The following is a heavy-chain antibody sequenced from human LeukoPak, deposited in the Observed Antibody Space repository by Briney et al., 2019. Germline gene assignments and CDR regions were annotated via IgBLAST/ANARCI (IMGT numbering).Heavy chain of an antibody. CDR3: ASCYDSSGYYQDFDY. Sequence: GGSLRLSCAASGFTFSSFGMHWVRQAPGKGLEWVAVISYDGGNEYYEDSVKGRFTISRDNSKNILYLQMNSLRAEDTAVYYCASCYDSSGYYQDFDYWGLGTLVTVSS. D-gene: IGHD3-22*01. CDR1: GFTFSSFG. J-gene: IGHJ4*02. V-gene: IGHV3-30*03. CDR2: ISYDGGNE.